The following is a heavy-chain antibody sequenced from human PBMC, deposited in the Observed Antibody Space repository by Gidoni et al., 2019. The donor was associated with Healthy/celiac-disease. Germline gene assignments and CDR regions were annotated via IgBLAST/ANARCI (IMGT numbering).Heavy chain of an antibody. V-gene: IGHV3-30*18. CDR2: ISYDGSNK. CDR1: GFTFSSYG. Sequence: QVQLVESGGGVVQPGRSLRLSCAASGFTFSSYGMHWVRQAPGKGLEWVAVISYDGSNKYYADSVKGRFTISRDNSKNTLYLQMNSLRAEDTAVYYCAKVGWDDILTGYSYYYYYYGMDVWGQGTTVTVSS. J-gene: IGHJ6*02. CDR3: AKVGWDDILTGYSYYYYYYGMDV. D-gene: IGHD3-9*01.